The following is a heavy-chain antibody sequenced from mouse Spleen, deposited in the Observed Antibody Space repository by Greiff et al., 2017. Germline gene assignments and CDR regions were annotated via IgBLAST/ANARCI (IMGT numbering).Heavy chain of an antibody. D-gene: IGHD1-1*01. Sequence: QVHVKQSGAELVRPGASVTLSCKASGYTFTDYEMHWVKQTPVHGLEWIGAIDPETGGTAYNQKFKGKATLTADKSSSTAYMELRSLTSEDSAVYYCTRSVYGNLDYWGQGTTLTVSS. J-gene: IGHJ2*01. V-gene: IGHV1-15*01. CDR2: IDPETGGT. CDR3: TRSVYGNLDY. CDR1: GYTFTDYE.